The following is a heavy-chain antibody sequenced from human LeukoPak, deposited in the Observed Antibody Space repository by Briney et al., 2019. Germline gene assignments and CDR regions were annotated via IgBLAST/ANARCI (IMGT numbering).Heavy chain of an antibody. J-gene: IGHJ4*02. CDR2: ISAYNGNT. D-gene: IGHD2-15*01. CDR1: GYTFTSYG. V-gene: IGHV1-18*01. Sequence: ASVKVSCKASGYTFTSYGISWVRQAPGQGLEWMGWISAYNGNTNYAQKLQGRVTMTTDTSTSTAYMELRSLRSDDTAVYYCARDTELQTVAQIDYWGQGTLVTVSS. CDR3: ARDTELQTVAQIDY.